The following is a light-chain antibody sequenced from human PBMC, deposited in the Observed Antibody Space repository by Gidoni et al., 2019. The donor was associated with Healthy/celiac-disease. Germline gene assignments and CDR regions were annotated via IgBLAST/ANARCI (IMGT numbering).Light chain of an antibody. V-gene: IGKV3-15*01. CDR1: QSVSSS. J-gene: IGKJ4*01. CDR3: QQYNNWPPT. CDR2: GAS. Sequence: EIVMPQSPATLSVSPGERATLSCRASQSVSSSLAWYQLKPGQAPRLLIYGASTRATGIPARFSGGGSGTEFTLTISSLQSEDFAVYYCQQYNNWPPTFGGGTKVEIK.